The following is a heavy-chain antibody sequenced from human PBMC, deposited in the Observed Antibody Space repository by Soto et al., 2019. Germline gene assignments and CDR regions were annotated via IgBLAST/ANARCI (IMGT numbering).Heavy chain of an antibody. CDR1: GFTFSSYA. J-gene: IGHJ5*02. CDR3: ASKWELLTDWFDP. CDR2: ISYDGSNK. V-gene: IGHV3-30-3*01. Sequence: PGGSLRLSCAASGFTFSSYAMHWVRQAPGKGLEWVAVISYDGSNKYYADSVKGRFTISRDNSKNTLYLQMNSLRAEDTAVYYCASKWELLTDWFDPWGQGTLVTVSS. D-gene: IGHD1-26*01.